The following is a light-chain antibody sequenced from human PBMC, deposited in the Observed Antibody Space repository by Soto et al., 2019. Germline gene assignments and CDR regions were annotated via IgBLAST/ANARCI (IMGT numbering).Light chain of an antibody. CDR1: QSVTRY. J-gene: IGKJ3*01. CDR2: DAS. Sequence: EIVLTQSPATLSLSPGERATLSCRASQSVTRYIAWYQQKPGQAPRLLIHDASNRATGVPARFSASGFGTDFTLTISSLEPEDFAVYYWLHRSSWPRLFNFGPGTKVDIK. CDR3: LHRSSWPRLFN. V-gene: IGKV3-11*01.